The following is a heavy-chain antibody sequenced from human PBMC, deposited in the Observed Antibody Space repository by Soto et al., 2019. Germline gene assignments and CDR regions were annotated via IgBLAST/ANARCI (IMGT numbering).Heavy chain of an antibody. J-gene: IGHJ4*02. CDR1: GGSIVSDKW. CDR2: INHRGRT. V-gene: IGHV4-4*02. CDR3: AMGGSSDL. D-gene: IGHD6-6*01. Sequence: QVKLQESGPGLVKPSGTLSLTCAVSGGSIVSDKWWSWVRQSPGKGLEWLGEINHRGRTIYNPSLTSRVTISVDTSMNQFYLKVKSVTAADTAVYYCAMGGSSDLWGQGTLVTVSS.